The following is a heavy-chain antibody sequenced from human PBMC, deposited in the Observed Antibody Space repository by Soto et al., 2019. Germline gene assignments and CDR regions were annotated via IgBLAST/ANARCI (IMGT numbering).Heavy chain of an antibody. CDR2: ISYDGNDK. CDR1: EFSFSAYG. D-gene: IGHD4-17*01. J-gene: IGHJ6*03. V-gene: IGHV3-30*03. CDR3: ARRKTVTTGHYYYYIDV. Sequence: VQLVESGGGVVRPGRSLRLSCVASEFSFSAYGMHWVRLAPGKGLQWVAVISYDGNDKYYADSVKGRFTISRDDSKNTLYLQMNSLRREDTAIYYCARRKTVTTGHYYYYIDVWGKGTTVTVSS.